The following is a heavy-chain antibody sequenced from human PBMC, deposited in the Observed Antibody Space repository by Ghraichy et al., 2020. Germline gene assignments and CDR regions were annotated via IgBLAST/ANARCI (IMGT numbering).Heavy chain of an antibody. CDR3: TTGDKKVAGNDF. J-gene: IGHJ4*02. CDR2: ISDSGSGT. CDR1: GFTFSNFE. V-gene: IGHV3-48*02. D-gene: IGHD6-19*01. Sequence: GSLRLSCAASGFTFSNFEMFWIRQAPGKGLEFVSYISDSGSGTTYADSVKGRFTVSRDNARNSLFLVMTSLRDEDTAVYYCTTGDKKVAGNDFWGQGTLVTVSS.